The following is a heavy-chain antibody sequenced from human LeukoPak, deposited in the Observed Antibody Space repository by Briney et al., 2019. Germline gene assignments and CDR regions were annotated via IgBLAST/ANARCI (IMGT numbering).Heavy chain of an antibody. J-gene: IGHJ3*02. V-gene: IGHV3-20*04. Sequence: AGGSLRLSCAASGFTFDDYGMSWVRQAPGKGLEWVSGIIWNGGSTGYAGSMKGRFTISRDNAKNSLYLQMSSLRAEDTALYYCARVPQGVGASPAGAFDIWGQGTMVTVSS. CDR3: ARVPQGVGASPAGAFDI. CDR1: GFTFDDYG. D-gene: IGHD1-26*01. CDR2: IIWNGGST.